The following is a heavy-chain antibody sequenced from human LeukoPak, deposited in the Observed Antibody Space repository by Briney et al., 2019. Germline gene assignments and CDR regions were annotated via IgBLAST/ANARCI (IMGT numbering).Heavy chain of an antibody. Sequence: TSVTLSFTGAGSGYSISSGYYWGWIRQPPVKGLEWIGSIYHSGSTYYNPSLKSRVTISVDTSKNQFSLKLSSVTAAGTAVYYCARGYSSGRKDYWGQGTLVTVSS. CDR2: IYHSGST. CDR1: GYSISSGYY. CDR3: ARGYSSGRKDY. J-gene: IGHJ4*02. V-gene: IGHV4-38-2*01. D-gene: IGHD6-19*01.